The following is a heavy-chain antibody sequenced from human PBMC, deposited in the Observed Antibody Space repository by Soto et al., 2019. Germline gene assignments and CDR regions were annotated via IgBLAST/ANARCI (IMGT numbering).Heavy chain of an antibody. J-gene: IGHJ5*02. CDR1: GGSVSGGSYY. CDR2: IYYSGST. V-gene: IGHV4-61*01. Sequence: ETLALTCTVSGGSVSGGSYYWSWIRQPPGKGLEWIGYIYYSGSTNYNPSLKSRVTISVDTSKNQFSLKLSSVTAADTAVYYCARDGGSSSSATTFYNWFDPWGQGTLVTVSS. D-gene: IGHD6-6*01. CDR3: ARDGGSSSSATTFYNWFDP.